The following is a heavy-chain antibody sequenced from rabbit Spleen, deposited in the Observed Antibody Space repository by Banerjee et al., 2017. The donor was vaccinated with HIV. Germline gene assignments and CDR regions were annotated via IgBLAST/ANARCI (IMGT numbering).Heavy chain of an antibody. Sequence: EQLEESGGDLVKPEGSLTLTCTASGFSFSSSDYMCWVRQAPGKGLEWIACIYTGNGKTYYASWAKGRFTISKTSSTVDLKMTSLTAADTATYFCARDSGSGHYIDVLFTLWGPGTLVTVS. V-gene: IGHV1S45*01. CDR3: ARDSGSGHYIDVLFTL. D-gene: IGHD1-1*01. CDR1: GFSFSSSDY. J-gene: IGHJ4*01. CDR2: IYTGNGKT.